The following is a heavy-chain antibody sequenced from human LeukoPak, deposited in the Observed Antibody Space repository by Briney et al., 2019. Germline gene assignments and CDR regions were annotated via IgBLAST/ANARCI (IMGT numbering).Heavy chain of an antibody. V-gene: IGHV1-18*01. CDR2: ISAYNGNT. D-gene: IGHD3-10*01. Sequence: GASVTVSCTASGYTFTSYGISWVRQAPGQGLEWMGWISAYNGNTNYAQKLQGRVTMTTDTSTSTAYMELRSLRSDDTAVYYCARLWFGEPYYGMDVWGQGTTVTVSS. CDR3: ARLWFGEPYYGMDV. CDR1: GYTFTSYG. J-gene: IGHJ6*02.